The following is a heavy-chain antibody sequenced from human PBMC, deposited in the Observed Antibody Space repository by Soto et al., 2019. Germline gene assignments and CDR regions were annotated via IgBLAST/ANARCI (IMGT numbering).Heavy chain of an antibody. V-gene: IGHV1-69*01. J-gene: IGHJ3*02. D-gene: IGHD3-22*01. CDR3: ARDQGGGYYDSSGYSDDAFDI. Sequence: QVQLVQSGAEVKKPGSSVKVSCKASGGTFSSYAISWVRQAPGQGLEWMGGIIPIFGTANYAQKFQGRVRITAEESTSTAYMELSSLRSEDTAVYYCARDQGGGYYDSSGYSDDAFDIWGQGTMVTVSS. CDR1: GGTFSSYA. CDR2: IIPIFGTA.